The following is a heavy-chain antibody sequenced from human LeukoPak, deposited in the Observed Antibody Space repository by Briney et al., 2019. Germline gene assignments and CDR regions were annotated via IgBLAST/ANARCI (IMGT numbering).Heavy chain of an antibody. CDR2: IYYSGTT. CDR3: AREDYCSGGSCYSGYFQH. J-gene: IGHJ1*01. V-gene: IGHV4-59*01. Sequence: SETLSLTCTVYGGSISSYYWSWLRQPPGKGLEWIGYIYYSGTTNYNPSLKSRVTISVDTSKNQFSLKLSSVTAADTAVYYCAREDYCSGGSCYSGYFQHWGQGTLVTVSS. D-gene: IGHD2-15*01. CDR1: GGSISSYY.